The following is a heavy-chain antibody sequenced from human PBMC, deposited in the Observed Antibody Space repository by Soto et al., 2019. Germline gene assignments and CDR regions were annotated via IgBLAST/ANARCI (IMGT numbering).Heavy chain of an antibody. Sequence: PGGSLRLSCAASGFTFSSYGMHWVRQAPGKGLEWVAVIWYDGSNKYYADSVKGRFTISRDNSKNTLYLQMNSLRAEDTAVYYCARDPPLNCSSTSCYYYYGMDVWGQGTTVTVSS. J-gene: IGHJ6*02. CDR2: IWYDGSNK. CDR3: ARDPPLNCSSTSCYYYYGMDV. V-gene: IGHV3-33*01. CDR1: GFTFSSYG. D-gene: IGHD2-2*01.